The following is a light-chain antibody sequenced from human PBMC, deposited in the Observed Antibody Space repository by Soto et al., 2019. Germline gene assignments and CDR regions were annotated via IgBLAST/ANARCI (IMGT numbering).Light chain of an antibody. CDR1: SSDVGAYNY. J-gene: IGLJ1*01. CDR3: NSYTSSSTYV. CDR2: EVS. Sequence: QSALTQPASVSGSPGQSITISCTGTSSDVGAYNYVSWYQQHPGKAPKLMIYEVSNRPSGISNRFSASKSGNTASLTISGLQAEDEADYYCNSYTSSSTYVFGTGTKVTVL. V-gene: IGLV2-14*01.